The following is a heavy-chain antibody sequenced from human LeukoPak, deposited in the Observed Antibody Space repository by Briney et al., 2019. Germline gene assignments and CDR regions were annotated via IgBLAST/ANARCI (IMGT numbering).Heavy chain of an antibody. CDR2: INSDGSST. CDR1: GFTFSSYW. Sequence: QSGRSLRLSCAASGFTFSSYWTHWVRQAPGRGLVWVSRINSDGSSTSYADSVKGRFTISRDNAKNTLYLQMNSLRAEDTAVYYCASAVPGYSSGWYFDYWGQGTLVTVSS. J-gene: IGHJ4*02. V-gene: IGHV3-74*01. CDR3: ASAVPGYSSGWYFDY. D-gene: IGHD6-19*01.